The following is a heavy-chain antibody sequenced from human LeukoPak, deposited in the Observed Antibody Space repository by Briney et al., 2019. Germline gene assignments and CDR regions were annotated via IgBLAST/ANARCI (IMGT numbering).Heavy chain of an antibody. CDR3: AKASGSYYTTYYFDY. CDR2: ISWNSGSI. J-gene: IGHJ4*02. Sequence: GGSLRLSCAASGFTFEDYAMHWVRQAPGKGLEWVSGISWNSGSIGYADSVKGRFTISRDNAKNSLYLQMNSLRAEDMALYYCAKASGSYYTTYYFDYWGQGTLVTVSS. D-gene: IGHD1-26*01. V-gene: IGHV3-9*03. CDR1: GFTFEDYA.